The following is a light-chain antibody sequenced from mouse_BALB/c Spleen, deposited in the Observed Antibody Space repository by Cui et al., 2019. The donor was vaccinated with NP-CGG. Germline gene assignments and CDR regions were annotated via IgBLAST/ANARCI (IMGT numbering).Light chain of an antibody. V-gene: IGLV1*01. CDR2: GTN. Sequence: QGVLAQEFALTTSPGETVTLTCRSSTGAVTTSNYANWVQEKPDHLFTGLIGGTNNRAPGVPARFSGSLIGDKAALTITGAQTEDEAIYFCALWYSNHWVFGGGTKLTVL. CDR1: TGAVTTSNY. J-gene: IGLJ1*01. CDR3: ALWYSNHWV.